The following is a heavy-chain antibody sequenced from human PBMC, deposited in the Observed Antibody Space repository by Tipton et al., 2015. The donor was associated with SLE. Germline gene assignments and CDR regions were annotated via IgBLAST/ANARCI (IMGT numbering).Heavy chain of an antibody. D-gene: IGHD1-26*01. CDR1: GGSFSSNY. V-gene: IGHV4-59*01. J-gene: IGHJ3*02. CDR2: IYYSGST. Sequence: TLSLTCAVYGGSFSSNYWSWIRQPPGKGLEWIGYIYYSGSTNYNPSLKSRVTISVDTSKNQFSLKLSSVTAADTALYYCARGVVGATPDAFDIWGQGTMVPVSS. CDR3: ARGVVGATPDAFDI.